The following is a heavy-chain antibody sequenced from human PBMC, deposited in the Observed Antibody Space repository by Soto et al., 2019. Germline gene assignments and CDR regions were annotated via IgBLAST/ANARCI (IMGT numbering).Heavy chain of an antibody. Sequence: ASGKAACKASGYTFTNYDINWVRQATGQGLEWMGWMNPNNGNTGYAQQFQGRVTMTRNTSISTAYMELSSLRSEDTAVYYCARVAAGGDYWGQGTLVTVSS. CDR2: MNPNNGNT. CDR1: GYTFTNYD. CDR3: ARVAAGGDY. J-gene: IGHJ4*02. D-gene: IGHD6-13*01. V-gene: IGHV1-8*01.